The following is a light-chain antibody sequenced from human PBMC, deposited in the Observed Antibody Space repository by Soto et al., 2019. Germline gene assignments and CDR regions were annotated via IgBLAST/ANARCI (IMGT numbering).Light chain of an antibody. V-gene: IGKV3-20*01. Sequence: EIVLTQSPCTLSVSPGERATLSCRASQSVSSSYLAWYQQKPGQAPRLLIYGASSRATGIPDRFSGSGSGTDFTLTISRLEPEDFAVYYCQQYRSSPGALTFGGGTKVDIK. CDR1: QSVSSSY. CDR3: QQYRSSPGALT. J-gene: IGKJ4*01. CDR2: GAS.